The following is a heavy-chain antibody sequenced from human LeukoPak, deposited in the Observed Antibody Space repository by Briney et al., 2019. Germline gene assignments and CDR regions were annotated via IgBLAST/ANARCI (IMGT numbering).Heavy chain of an antibody. J-gene: IGHJ2*01. Sequence: SVKVSCKASGGTFSSYAISWVRQAPGQGLEWMGGIIPIFGTANYAQKFQGRVTITADESTSTAYMELSSLGSEDTAVYYCACCSSTSCPTGDWYFDLWGRGTLVTVSS. CDR1: GGTFSSYA. D-gene: IGHD2-2*01. CDR3: ACCSSTSCPTGDWYFDL. CDR2: IIPIFGTA. V-gene: IGHV1-69*13.